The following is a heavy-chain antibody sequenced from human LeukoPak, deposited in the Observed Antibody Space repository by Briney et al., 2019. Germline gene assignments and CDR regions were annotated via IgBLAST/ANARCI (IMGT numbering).Heavy chain of an antibody. CDR2: FYSSGTT. V-gene: IGHV4-4*07. J-gene: IGHJ4*02. D-gene: IGHD2-8*01. CDR3: ARDNGGWYFDY. Sequence: PSETLSLTCTFSGGSISIYYWSSIRQPAGKGLEWIGRFYSSGTTNYNPSLKSRVTMSVDTSKSQFSLKLTSVTAADTAVYYCARDNGGWYFDYWGQGTLVTVSS. CDR1: GGSISIYY.